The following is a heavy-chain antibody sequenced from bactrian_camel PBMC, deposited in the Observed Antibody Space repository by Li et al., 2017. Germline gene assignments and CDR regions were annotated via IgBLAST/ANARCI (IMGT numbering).Heavy chain of an antibody. CDR2: ISDGGDTT. D-gene: IGHD5*01. V-gene: IGHV3S40*01. CDR3: VRDRWSGWVTFSIFNH. J-gene: IGHJ4*01. CDR1: GFQFSIYD. Sequence: VQLVESGGDLVQPGGSLRLSCAASGFQFSIYDMSWVRQAPGKGLEWVATISDGGDTTHYADSVKGRFTISRDNAKSTVNLRMNSLKPEDTAVYYCVRDRWSGWVTFSIFNHWGQGTQVTVS.